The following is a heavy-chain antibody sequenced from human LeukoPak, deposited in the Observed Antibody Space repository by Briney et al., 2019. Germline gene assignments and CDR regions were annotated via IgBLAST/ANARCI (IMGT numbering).Heavy chain of an antibody. CDR2: ISGSGGST. CDR3: ARGLAAANWFDP. Sequence: GGSLRLSCAASGFXFSRYAISWVRQAPGKGLEWVSGISGSGGSTYYADSVMGRFTISRDNSKNALYLQMNSLRAEDTAVYYCARGLAAANWFDPWGQGTLVTVSS. CDR1: GFXFSRYA. V-gene: IGHV3-23*01. J-gene: IGHJ5*02. D-gene: IGHD6-13*01.